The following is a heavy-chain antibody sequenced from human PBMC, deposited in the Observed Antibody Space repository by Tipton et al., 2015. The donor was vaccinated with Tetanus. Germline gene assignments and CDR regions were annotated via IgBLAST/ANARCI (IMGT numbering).Heavy chain of an antibody. V-gene: IGHV3-7*04. J-gene: IGHJ4*02. CDR3: ARGMAEASNCGGDCYSDY. CDR1: GFSFSEYW. CDR2: IKEDGSEK. Sequence: GSLRLSCAASGFSFSEYWMSWVRQAPGKGLEWVANIKEDGSEKHYGDSVRGRFTISRDKAKNSLYLQMISLRAEDTAVYSCARGMAEASNCGGDCYSDYWGQGTLVTVSS. D-gene: IGHD2-21*02.